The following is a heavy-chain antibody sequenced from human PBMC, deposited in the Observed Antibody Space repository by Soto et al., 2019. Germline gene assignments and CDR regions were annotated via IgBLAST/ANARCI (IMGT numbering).Heavy chain of an antibody. J-gene: IGHJ4*02. V-gene: IGHV4-28*01. Sequence: QVQLQESGPGLVKPSDTLSLTCAVSGYSISSSNWWGWIRQPPGKGLEWIGYIYYSGTTYYNPSLKSRFTMSVCTSKNQFSLKLTSVTAVDTAVYYCARREIQGPIDYWGQGTLVTVSS. CDR1: GYSISSSNW. CDR2: IYYSGTT. CDR3: ARREIQGPIDY. D-gene: IGHD1-26*01.